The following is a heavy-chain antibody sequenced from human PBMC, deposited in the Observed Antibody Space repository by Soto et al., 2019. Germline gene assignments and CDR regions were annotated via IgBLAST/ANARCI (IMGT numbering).Heavy chain of an antibody. CDR3: ARSFLQGDYYYYYMDV. CDR2: IVVGSGNT. J-gene: IGHJ6*03. V-gene: IGHV1-58*01. Sequence: SVKVSCKASGFTFTSSAVQWVRQARGQRLEWIGWIVVGSGNTNYAQKFQERVTISVDTSKNQFSLKLSSVTAADTAVYYCARSFLQGDYYYYYMDVWGKGTTVTVSS. CDR1: GFTFTSSA.